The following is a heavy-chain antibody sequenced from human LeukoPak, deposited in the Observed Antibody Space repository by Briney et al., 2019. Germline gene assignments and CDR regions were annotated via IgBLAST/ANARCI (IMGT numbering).Heavy chain of an antibody. CDR3: ARDQSLRYFDWTITDYYGMDV. CDR2: IYYSGST. D-gene: IGHD3-9*01. V-gene: IGHV4-31*03. Sequence: TSETLSLTCTVSGGSISSGGYSWSWIRQHPGKGLEWIGYIYYSGSTYYNPSLKSRVTISVDTSKNQFSLKLSSVTAADTAVYYCARDQSLRYFDWTITDYYGMDVWGQGTTVTVSS. J-gene: IGHJ6*02. CDR1: GGSISSGGYS.